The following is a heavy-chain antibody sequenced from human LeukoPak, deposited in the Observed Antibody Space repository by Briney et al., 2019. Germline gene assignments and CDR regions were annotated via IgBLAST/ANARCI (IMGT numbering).Heavy chain of an antibody. D-gene: IGHD2-2*01. J-gene: IGHJ4*02. Sequence: RGGSLKISFKGSGYSFSIYWIAGVRQMPGRGLEWMGVLYPCDSRTTYSPSFQDQVTISADKSISTAYLQWTSLKASDTAMYYCARHLSDITSSPNYWGPGTLVTVSS. CDR3: ARHLSDITSSPNY. V-gene: IGHV5-51*01. CDR1: GYSFSIYW. CDR2: LYPCDSRT.